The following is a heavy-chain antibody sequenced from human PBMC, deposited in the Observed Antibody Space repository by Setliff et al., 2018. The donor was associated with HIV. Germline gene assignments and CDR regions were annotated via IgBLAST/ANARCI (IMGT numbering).Heavy chain of an antibody. CDR1: GGSISSSDYY. CDR3: ARDSGRRNDAFDI. J-gene: IGHJ3*02. D-gene: IGHD3-10*01. V-gene: IGHV4-30-4*08. CDR2: IYYSGST. Sequence: PSETLSLTCTVSGGSISSSDYYWSWIRQPPGKGLEWIGYIYYSGSTYYNPSLKSRVTISVDTSKNQFSLKLSSVTAADTAVYYCARDSGRRNDAFDIWGQGTMVTVSS.